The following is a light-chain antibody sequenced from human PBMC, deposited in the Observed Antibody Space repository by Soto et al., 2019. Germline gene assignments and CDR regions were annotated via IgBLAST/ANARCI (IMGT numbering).Light chain of an antibody. CDR2: QDS. J-gene: IGLJ1*01. Sequence: SYELTQSPSVSVSPGQTASITCSGDKLGDKYACWYQQKPGQSPVLVIYQDSKRPSGIPERFSGSNSGNTATLTISGTQAMDEADYYCQAWDSSTGVFGTGTKFTVL. V-gene: IGLV3-1*01. CDR3: QAWDSSTGV. CDR1: KLGDKY.